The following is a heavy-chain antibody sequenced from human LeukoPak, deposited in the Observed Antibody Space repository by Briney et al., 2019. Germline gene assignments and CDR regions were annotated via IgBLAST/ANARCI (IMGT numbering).Heavy chain of an antibody. J-gene: IGHJ4*02. CDR3: ARRGEDYYDSSGYPDY. CDR1: GYTFTSYG. Sequence: ASVKVSCKASGYTFTSYGISWVRQAPGQGLEWMGWISAYNGNTNYAQKLQGRVTMTTDTSTSTAYMELRSLRSDDTAVYYCARRGEDYYDSSGYPDYWGQGTLVTVSS. V-gene: IGHV1-18*01. CDR2: ISAYNGNT. D-gene: IGHD3-22*01.